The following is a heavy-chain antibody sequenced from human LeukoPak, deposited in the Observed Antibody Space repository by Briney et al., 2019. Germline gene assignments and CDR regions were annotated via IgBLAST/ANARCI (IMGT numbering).Heavy chain of an antibody. Sequence: ASVKVSCKASGYTFTAYYMHWVRQAPGQGLEWMEWINPNSGGTNYAQKFQGRVTMTRDTSISTAYMELSSLRSDDTTVYYCATGGNYGLGYCSGGSCYQMGWGQGTLVTVSS. CDR1: GYTFTAYY. V-gene: IGHV1-2*02. CDR2: INPNSGGT. D-gene: IGHD2-15*01. CDR3: ATGGNYGLGYCSGGSCYQMG. J-gene: IGHJ4*02.